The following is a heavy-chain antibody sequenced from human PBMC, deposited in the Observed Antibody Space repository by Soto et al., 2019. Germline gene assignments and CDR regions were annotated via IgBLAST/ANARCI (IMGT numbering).Heavy chain of an antibody. CDR3: ARARRSYYYMDF. CDR2: INHSGST. CDR1: GGSFSGYY. Sequence: SETLSLTCAVYGGSFSGYYWSWIRQPPGKGLEWIGEINHSGSTNYNPSLKSRVTISVDTSKNQFSLKLSSVTAADTAVYYCARARRSYYYMDFWGKGTTVTVSS. J-gene: IGHJ6*03. V-gene: IGHV4-34*01.